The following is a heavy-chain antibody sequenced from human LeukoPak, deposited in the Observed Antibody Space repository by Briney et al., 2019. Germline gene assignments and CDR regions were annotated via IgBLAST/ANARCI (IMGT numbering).Heavy chain of an antibody. CDR1: GFTFSDYD. J-gene: IGHJ4*02. Sequence: GGSLRLSCSASGFTFSDYDMNRVRQAPGKGLEWVSSISYLSSHVYYGDSVKGRFSISRDNAKNSLYLQMNSLGAEDTAIYYCGRAFPPLRTSSAGDLWGQGILVTVSS. CDR3: GRAFPPLRTSSAGDL. CDR2: ISYLSSHV. V-gene: IGHV3-21*01. D-gene: IGHD3-16*01.